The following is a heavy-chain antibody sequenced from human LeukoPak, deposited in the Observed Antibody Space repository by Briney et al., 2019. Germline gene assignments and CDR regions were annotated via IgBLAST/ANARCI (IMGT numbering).Heavy chain of an antibody. V-gene: IGHV3-74*01. J-gene: IGHJ5*01. CDR3: ARSFDGKGSFDF. CDR2: ISSDGSDT. D-gene: IGHD4-23*01. CDR1: GFNFASRG. Sequence: GGSLRLSCAASGFNFASRGMHWVRQVPGKGLVLVSRISSDGSDTTYADSVKARFPISRDNVKKIVYLQMRSLRVEDTAVYYCARSFDGKGSFDFWGQGTLVTVS.